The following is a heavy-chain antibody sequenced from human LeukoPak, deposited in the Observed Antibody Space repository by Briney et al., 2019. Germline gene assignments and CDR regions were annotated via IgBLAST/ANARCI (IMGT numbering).Heavy chain of an antibody. CDR2: IKQDGSEK. J-gene: IGHJ4*02. V-gene: IGHV3-7*01. CDR1: GFTFSSYS. CDR3: ARDLPVVGAPGFDY. D-gene: IGHD1-26*01. Sequence: GGSLRLSCEASGFTFSSYSMNWVRQAPGKGLEWVANIKQDGSEKIYVDSVKGRFTISRDNAKNSLYLQMNSLRAEDTAVYYCARDLPVVGAPGFDYWGQGTLVTVSS.